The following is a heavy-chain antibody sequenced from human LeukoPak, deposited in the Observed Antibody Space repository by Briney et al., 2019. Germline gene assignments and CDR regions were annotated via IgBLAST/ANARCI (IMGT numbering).Heavy chain of an antibody. CDR2: IYYSGST. D-gene: IGHD3-22*01. CDR1: GGSISSSSYY. CDR3: ARDGGGTWLVDY. Sequence: SETLSLTCTVSGGSISSSSYYRGWIRQPPGKGLEWIGSIYYSGSTYYNPSLKSRVTISVDTSKNQFSLKLSSVTAADTAVYYCARDGGGTWLVDYWGQGTLVTVSS. J-gene: IGHJ4*02. V-gene: IGHV4-39*07.